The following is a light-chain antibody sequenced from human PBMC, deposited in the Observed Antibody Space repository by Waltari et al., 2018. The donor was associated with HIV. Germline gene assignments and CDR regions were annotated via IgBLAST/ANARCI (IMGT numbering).Light chain of an antibody. V-gene: IGLV1-40*01. J-gene: IGLJ1*01. CDR1: SSHMGAGYH. CDR3: QSYDSSLSIV. CDR2: GNS. Sequence: QSLLTQPPSVSGAPGQRVTISCTGSSSHMGAGYHVHWYQQLPGTAPKLLIYGNSKRPSGVPDRFSGSKSGTSASLAITGLQAEDEADYYCQSYDSSLSIVFGTGTKVTVL.